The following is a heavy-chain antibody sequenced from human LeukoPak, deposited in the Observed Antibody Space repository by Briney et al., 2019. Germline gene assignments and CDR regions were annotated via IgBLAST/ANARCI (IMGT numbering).Heavy chain of an antibody. Sequence: GGSLRLSCEASGFTFSNYAMSWVRQAPGEGLEWVSAISGTGASTYSADSVKGRFTISRDNSKNTLHLQMNSLRVEDTAVYYCARRRAAEGGWFDPWGQGTLVTVSS. CDR1: GFTFSNYA. J-gene: IGHJ5*02. D-gene: IGHD6-13*01. CDR2: ISGTGAST. CDR3: ARRRAAEGGWFDP. V-gene: IGHV3-23*01.